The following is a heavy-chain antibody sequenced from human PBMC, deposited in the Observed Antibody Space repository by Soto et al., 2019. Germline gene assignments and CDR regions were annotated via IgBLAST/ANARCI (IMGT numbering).Heavy chain of an antibody. CDR1: GFTFSDFG. Sequence: QVQLVESGGGVVRPGRSLRLSCATSGFTFSDFGIHWVRQAAGKGLEWVAIIWYDGSDKYYADSGKGRFTISRVNSKHTVFLQMNSLRVEDTATYYCARGPQVYCSGSHCYSDFYYGMDVWGSGTTVTVSS. CDR3: ARGPQVYCSGSHCYSDFYYGMDV. J-gene: IGHJ6*04. D-gene: IGHD2-15*01. V-gene: IGHV3-33*01. CDR2: IWYDGSDK.